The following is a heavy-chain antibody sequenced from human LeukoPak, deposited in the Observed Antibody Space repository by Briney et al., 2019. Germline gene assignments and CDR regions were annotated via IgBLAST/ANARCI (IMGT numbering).Heavy chain of an antibody. CDR1: GFTFSSYW. CDR2: IKEDGSRN. Sequence: GGSLRLSCAASGFTFSSYWMSWVRQAPGKGLEWVANIKEDGSRNHYVDSVKGRFTISRDNAKNSLYLQMSSLRAEDTAGYYCARQLSGWYDADPYWGQGTLVTVSS. D-gene: IGHD6-19*01. J-gene: IGHJ4*02. CDR3: ARQLSGWYDADPY. V-gene: IGHV3-7*05.